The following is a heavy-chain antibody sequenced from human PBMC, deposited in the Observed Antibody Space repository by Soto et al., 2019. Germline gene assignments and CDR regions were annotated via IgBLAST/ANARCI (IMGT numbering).Heavy chain of an antibody. V-gene: IGHV3-23*01. J-gene: IGHJ6*02. CDR2: ISGSGGST. D-gene: IGHD2-15*01. Sequence: GGSMRLSCAASGLTLSSYAVSWVRQAPGKGLEWVSAISGSGGSTYYADSVKGRFTISRDNSKNTLYLQMNSLRAEDTAVYYCANGGGFTPPQLGSYYYYGMDVWGQGTTVTVSS. CDR3: ANGGGFTPPQLGSYYYYGMDV. CDR1: GLTLSSYA.